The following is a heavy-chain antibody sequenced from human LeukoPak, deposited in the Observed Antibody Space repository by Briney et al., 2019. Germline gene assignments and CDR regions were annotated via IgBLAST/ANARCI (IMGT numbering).Heavy chain of an antibody. J-gene: IGHJ4*02. CDR3: ARLLGGATTYDY. CDR1: GFTFGSFW. Sequence: GGSLRLSCAASGFTFGSFWMSWVRQAPGRGLQWVASMKGDGSLIYYVDSVEGRFTISRDNAWNSLYLQMNSLRAEDTAVYYCARLLGGATTYDYWGQGALVTVSS. CDR2: MKGDGSLI. D-gene: IGHD1/OR15-1a*01. V-gene: IGHV3-7*01.